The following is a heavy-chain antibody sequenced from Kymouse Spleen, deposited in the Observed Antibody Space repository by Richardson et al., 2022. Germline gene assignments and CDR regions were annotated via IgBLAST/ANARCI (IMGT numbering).Heavy chain of an antibody. J-gene: IGHJ4*02. CDR1: GFTVSSNY. D-gene: IGHD6-13*01. Sequence: EVQLVESGGGLIQPGGSLRLSCAASGFTVSSNYMSWVRQAPGKGLEWVSVIYSGGSTYYADSVKGRFTISRDNSKNTLYLQMNSLRAEDTAVYYCAREDIAAAGFFDYWGQGTLVTVSS. CDR3: AREDIAAAGFFDY. V-gene: IGHV3-53*01. CDR2: IYSGGST.